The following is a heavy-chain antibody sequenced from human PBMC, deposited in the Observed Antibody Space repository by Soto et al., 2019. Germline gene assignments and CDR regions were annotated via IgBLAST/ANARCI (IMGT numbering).Heavy chain of an antibody. CDR3: AKDRSYYYAKPAFDI. D-gene: IGHD3-10*01. V-gene: IGHV3-23*01. CDR1: GFTFSSYA. Sequence: GGSLRLSCAASGFTFSSYAMSRVRQAPGKGLEWVSAISGSCGSTYYADSVKGRFTISRDNSKNTLYLQMNSLRAEDTAVYYCAKDRSYYYAKPAFDIWGQGTMVTVSS. J-gene: IGHJ3*02. CDR2: ISGSCGST.